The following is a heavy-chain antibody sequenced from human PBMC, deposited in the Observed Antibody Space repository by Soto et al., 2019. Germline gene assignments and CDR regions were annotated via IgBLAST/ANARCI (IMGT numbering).Heavy chain of an antibody. CDR2: INWNGGST. Sequence: EVQLVESGGGVVRPGGSLRLSCAASGFPFEDYGMSWVRQAPGKGLEWVSGINWNGGSTGYADSVKGRFTISRDNAKNSLYLQMNSLRAEDTALYHCARDNQEQLVPSNWFDPWGQGTLVTVSS. V-gene: IGHV3-20*01. CDR1: GFPFEDYG. D-gene: IGHD6-6*01. CDR3: ARDNQEQLVPSNWFDP. J-gene: IGHJ5*02.